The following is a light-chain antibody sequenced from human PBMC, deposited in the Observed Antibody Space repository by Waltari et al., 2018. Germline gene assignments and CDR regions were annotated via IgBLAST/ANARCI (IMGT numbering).Light chain of an antibody. CDR2: RNN. V-gene: IGLV10-54*04. Sequence: QAGLTQPPSVSKGLRQTATLTCTCDNNNVGKEGATWLHQHQGPPPKLLPYRNNNRPSGISERFSASRSGNTASLTITGLQPEDEADYYCSAWDGNLKIYIFGPGTRVTVL. CDR3: SAWDGNLKIYI. J-gene: IGLJ1*01. CDR1: NNNVGKEG.